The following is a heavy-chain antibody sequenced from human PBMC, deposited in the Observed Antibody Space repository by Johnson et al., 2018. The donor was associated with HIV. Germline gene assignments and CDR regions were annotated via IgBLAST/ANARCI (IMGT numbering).Heavy chain of an antibody. D-gene: IGHD1-26*01. CDR3: AKMGYSGSYYFGAFDI. CDR2: ISYDGSNK. J-gene: IGHJ3*02. CDR1: GFTFSTYA. V-gene: IGHV3-30*04. Sequence: VQLVESGGGVVQPGRSLRLSCAASGFTFSTYAMHWVRQAPGKGLEWVAIISYDGSNKYYADSVKGRFTISRDNSKNTLYLQMNSLRAGDTAVYYCAKMGYSGSYYFGAFDIWGQGTMVTVSS.